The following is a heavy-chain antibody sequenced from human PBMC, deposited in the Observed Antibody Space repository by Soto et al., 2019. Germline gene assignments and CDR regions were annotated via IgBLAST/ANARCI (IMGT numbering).Heavy chain of an antibody. Sequence: QVHWVQPGAEVMKPGSWGKASCKASGGTFRSYPLSGVRRAPEQGLEWMGGIIPTFGTANYAQKFQGRVTITADESTSTAYMELSSLRSEDTAIYYCASGTVVTPGELFHWGQGTLVTVSS. CDR3: ASGTVVTPGELFH. V-gene: IGHV1-69*12. D-gene: IGHD3-16*01. CDR1: GGTFRSYP. CDR2: IIPTFGTA. J-gene: IGHJ4*02.